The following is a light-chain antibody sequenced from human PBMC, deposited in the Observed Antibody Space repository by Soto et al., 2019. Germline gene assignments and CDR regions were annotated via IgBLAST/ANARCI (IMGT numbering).Light chain of an antibody. J-gene: IGKJ4*02. CDR2: DAS. V-gene: IGKV3D-20*01. CDR3: QQYASTPLT. Sequence: EIVLTQSPATLSLSPGERATLSCGASQNVTHNYLAWYQQKPGLAPRLLIYDASGRATGIPDRFSGSGSGTDFTLTISRLEPEDFAVYYCQQYASTPLTFGGGTKVEIK. CDR1: QNVTHNY.